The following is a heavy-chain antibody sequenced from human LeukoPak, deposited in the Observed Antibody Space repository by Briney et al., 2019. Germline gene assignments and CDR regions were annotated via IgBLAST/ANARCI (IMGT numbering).Heavy chain of an antibody. CDR3: ASWDSGSYYGVSR. CDR1: GYTFTSYW. Sequence: GESLKISCKASGYTFTSYWIGWVRQMPGKGLEWMGIIYPGDSDTRYSPSFQGQVTISADKSISTAYLQWSSLKASDTAMYYCASWDSGSYYGVSRWGQGTLVTVSS. J-gene: IGHJ4*02. D-gene: IGHD1-26*01. CDR2: IYPGDSDT. V-gene: IGHV5-51*01.